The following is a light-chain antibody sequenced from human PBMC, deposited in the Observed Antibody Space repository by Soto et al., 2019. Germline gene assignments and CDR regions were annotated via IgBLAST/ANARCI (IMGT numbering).Light chain of an antibody. CDR2: GVT. J-gene: IGLJ2*01. Sequence: QSALTQPASVSGSPGQSVTISCTGTSKDIGRYKYVSWYQHRPGKPPRLIIYGVTYRPSGVSNRFSGSKSANTASLTISGLQAEDEGDYYCSSDTGDRAYVIFGGGTKVTVL. CDR3: SSDTGDRAYVI. V-gene: IGLV2-14*01. CDR1: SKDIGRYKY.